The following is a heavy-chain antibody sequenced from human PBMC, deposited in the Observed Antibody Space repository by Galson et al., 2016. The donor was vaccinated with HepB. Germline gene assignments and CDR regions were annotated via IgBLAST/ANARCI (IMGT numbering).Heavy chain of an antibody. J-gene: IGHJ4*02. Sequence: SETLSLTCTVSGGSISSSGSYWGWFRQPPGKGLEWIGSLYYGGSTYYNPSLKSRVTTSGDTSKNQFSLKLNSVTAADTAVYFCARQGLNGGYLYWGQGTLVTVSS. CDR3: ARQGLNGGYLY. D-gene: IGHD1-26*01. CDR1: GGSISSSGSY. CDR2: LYYGGST. V-gene: IGHV4-39*01.